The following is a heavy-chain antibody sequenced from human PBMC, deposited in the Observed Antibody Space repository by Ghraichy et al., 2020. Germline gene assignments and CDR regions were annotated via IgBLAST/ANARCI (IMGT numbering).Heavy chain of an antibody. CDR2: IYTSGST. V-gene: IGHV4-4*07. Sequence: SETLSLTCTVFGGSISSYYWSWIRQPAGKGLEWVGRIYTSGSTDYNPSLKSRVTMSVDTSKNQFSLKLSSVTAADTAVYYCARDPTGVRGVYNWFDPWGQGTLVTVSS. J-gene: IGHJ5*02. CDR1: GGSISSYY. CDR3: ARDPTGVRGVYNWFDP. D-gene: IGHD3-10*01.